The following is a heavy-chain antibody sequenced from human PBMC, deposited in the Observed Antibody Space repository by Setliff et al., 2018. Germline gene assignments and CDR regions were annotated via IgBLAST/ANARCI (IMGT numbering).Heavy chain of an antibody. CDR3: RLWSHNYQNDY. Sequence: LSLTCSVSGGSISSSNYHWGWVRQPPGKGLEWIANIYFNGNTNRKPSLKSRVTISIDTSKNQFSLRLTSVTAADTAVYYCRLWSHNYQNDYWGQGTLVTVSS. CDR2: IYFNGNT. V-gene: IGHV4-39*01. CDR1: GGSISSSNYH. D-gene: IGHD3-16*01. J-gene: IGHJ4*02.